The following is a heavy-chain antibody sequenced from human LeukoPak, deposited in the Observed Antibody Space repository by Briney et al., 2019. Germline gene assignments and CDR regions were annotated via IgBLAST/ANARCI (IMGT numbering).Heavy chain of an antibody. J-gene: IGHJ4*02. CDR3: ATGIPAAGPRVDY. D-gene: IGHD6-13*01. CDR1: GGTFSSYA. Sequence: ASVKVSCKASGGTFSSYAISWVRQAPGQGLEWMGIINPSGGSTSYAQKFQGRVTMTRDMSTSTVYMELSSLRSEDTAVYYCATGIPAAGPRVDYWGQGTLVTVSS. CDR2: INPSGGST. V-gene: IGHV1-46*01.